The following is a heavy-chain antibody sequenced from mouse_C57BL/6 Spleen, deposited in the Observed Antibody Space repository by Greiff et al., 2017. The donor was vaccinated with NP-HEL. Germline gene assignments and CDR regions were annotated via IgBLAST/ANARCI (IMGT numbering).Heavy chain of an antibody. CDR1: GYSITSGYY. V-gene: IGHV3-6*01. Sequence: EVKLLESGPGLVKPSQSLSLTCSVTGYSITSGYYWNWIRQFPGNKLEWMGYISYDGSNNYNPSLKNRISITRDTSKNQLCLKLNSVTTEDTATYYCAREELLRCFDYWGQGTTRTVSS. CDR2: ISYDGSN. J-gene: IGHJ2*01. CDR3: AREELLRCFDY. D-gene: IGHD1-1*01.